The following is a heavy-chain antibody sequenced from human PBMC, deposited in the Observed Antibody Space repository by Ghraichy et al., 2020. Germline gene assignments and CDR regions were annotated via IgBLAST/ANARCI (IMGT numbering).Heavy chain of an antibody. CDR1: RFTFKNFW. CDR3: ARAGTAGSVDY. Sequence: GESLNISCEASRFTFKNFWMSWVRQAPGNGLEWVANINNDGKETYYVESVEGRFTISRDNAKNSLYLQMNSLRVDDAAVYYCARAGTAGSVDYWGQGIPVIVSS. V-gene: IGHV3-7*04. CDR2: INNDGKET. D-gene: IGHD6-25*01. J-gene: IGHJ4*02.